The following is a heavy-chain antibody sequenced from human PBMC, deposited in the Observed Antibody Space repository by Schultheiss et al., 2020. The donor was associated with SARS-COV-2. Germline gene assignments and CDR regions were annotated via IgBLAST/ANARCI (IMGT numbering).Heavy chain of an antibody. J-gene: IGHJ4*02. CDR3: AKDITGTTYYFDY. CDR2: ISRNGGAT. CDR1: GFTFSSYW. D-gene: IGHD1-7*01. V-gene: IGHV3-23*01. Sequence: GGSLRLSCAASGFTFSSYWMSWVRQAPGGGLEWVSTISRNGGATYYADSVKGRFTISRDNSKNTLYLQMNSLRAEDTAVYYCAKDITGTTYYFDYWGQGTLVTVSS.